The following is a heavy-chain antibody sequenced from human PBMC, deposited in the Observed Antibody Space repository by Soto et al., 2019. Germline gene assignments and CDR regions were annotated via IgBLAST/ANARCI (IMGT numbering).Heavy chain of an antibody. Sequence: QEQLVQSGGEVKKPGASVRVSCKASGYTFTKYGITWVRQAPGQGLEGMGWIGVYNGKTNYARKLQGRVIMTADTSASTAYMELRSLRSDDTAVYYCSRARYCTSPSCYNHYYYGMDIWAQGTTVSVSS. CDR3: SRARYCTSPSCYNHYYYGMDI. CDR2: IGVYNGKT. D-gene: IGHD2-2*02. CDR1: GYTFTKYG. V-gene: IGHV1-18*04. J-gene: IGHJ6*02.